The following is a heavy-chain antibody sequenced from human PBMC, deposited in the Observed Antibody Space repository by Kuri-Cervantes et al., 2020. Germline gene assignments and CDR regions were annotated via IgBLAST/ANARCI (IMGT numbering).Heavy chain of an antibody. J-gene: IGHJ4*02. V-gene: IGHV1-3*02. Sequence: ASVKVSCKASGYTFTSYAMHWVRQAPGQRLEWMGWSNAGNGNTKYSQEFQGRVTITRDTSASTAYMELSSLRSEDMAVYYCARDLSALRGGSSGGTPHGVDWGQGTLVTVSS. CDR1: GYTFTSYA. D-gene: IGHD1-26*01. CDR2: SNAGNGNT. CDR3: ARDLSALRGGSSGGTPHGVD.